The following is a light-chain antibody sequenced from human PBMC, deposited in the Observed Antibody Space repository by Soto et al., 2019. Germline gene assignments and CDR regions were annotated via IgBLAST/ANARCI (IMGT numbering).Light chain of an antibody. J-gene: IGKJ2*01. CDR3: QQYDNSHT. Sequence: EVVLTQSPGTLSLSPGERAALSCRASPSVSSSYLAWYQQRPGQAPRLLIYGASNRATGTPDRFSGSGSGSDFTLTISRLEPEDFAVYYCQQYDNSHTFGQGTKLEIK. CDR2: GAS. V-gene: IGKV3-20*01. CDR1: PSVSSSY.